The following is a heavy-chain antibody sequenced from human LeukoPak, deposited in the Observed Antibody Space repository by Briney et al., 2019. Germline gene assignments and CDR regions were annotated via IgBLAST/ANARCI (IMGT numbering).Heavy chain of an antibody. CDR3: ARVGGGWLVDY. J-gene: IGHJ4*02. CDR2: ISSSSSYI. V-gene: IGHV3-21*01. Sequence: GGSLRPSCAASGFTFSSYSMNWVRQAPGKGLEWVSSISSSSSYIYYADSVKGRFTISRDNAKNSLYLQMNSLRAEDTAVYYCARVGGGWLVDYWGQGTLVTVSS. CDR1: GFTFSSYS. D-gene: IGHD6-19*01.